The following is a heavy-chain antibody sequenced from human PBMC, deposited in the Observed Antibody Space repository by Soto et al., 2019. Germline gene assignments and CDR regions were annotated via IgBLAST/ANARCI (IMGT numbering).Heavy chain of an antibody. CDR2: IYYSGST. V-gene: IGHV4-31*03. D-gene: IGHD3-10*01. CDR3: ARSKGGTVRGVSALDY. J-gene: IGHJ4*02. Sequence: QVQLQESGPGLVKPSQTLSLTCTVSGGSISSGGYYWSWIRQHPGKGLEWIGYIYYSGSTYYNPSLKSRVTISLGTPKSXFSLKLSSVTAADTAVYYCARSKGGTVRGVSALDYWGQGTLVTVSS. CDR1: GGSISSGGYY.